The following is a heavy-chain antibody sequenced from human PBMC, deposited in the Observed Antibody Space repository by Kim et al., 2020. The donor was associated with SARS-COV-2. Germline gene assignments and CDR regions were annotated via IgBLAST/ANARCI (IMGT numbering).Heavy chain of an antibody. J-gene: IGHJ6*02. Sequence: ASVKVSCKASGYTFTSYGISWVRQAPGQGLEWMGWISAYNGNTNYAQKLQGRVTMTTDTSTSTAYMELRSLRSDDTAVYYCARDRGVLWFGELYGMDVWGQGTTVTVSS. CDR1: GYTFTSYG. CDR3: ARDRGVLWFGELYGMDV. V-gene: IGHV1-18*04. CDR2: ISAYNGNT. D-gene: IGHD3-10*01.